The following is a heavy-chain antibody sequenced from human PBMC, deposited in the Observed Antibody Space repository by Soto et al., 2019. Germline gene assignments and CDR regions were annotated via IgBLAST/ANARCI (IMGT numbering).Heavy chain of an antibody. CDR3: ATQQYFYDSTVWFDP. D-gene: IGHD3-22*01. CDR2: MHYRGST. Sequence: SETLSLTCTVSGGSISSSKYYLGWIRQPPGKGLEWIGSMHYRGSTYYNPSLKSRVTISVDTSKNQFSLKLSSVTAADTAVYNCATQQYFYDSTVWFDPWGQGTLVNVSS. CDR1: GGSISSSKYY. V-gene: IGHV4-39*01. J-gene: IGHJ5*02.